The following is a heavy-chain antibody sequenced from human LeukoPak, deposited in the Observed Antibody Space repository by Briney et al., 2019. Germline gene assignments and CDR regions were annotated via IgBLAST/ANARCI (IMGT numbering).Heavy chain of an antibody. Sequence: TSETLSLTCTVSGGSISSGDYYWSWIRQPPGKGLEWIGYIYYSGSTNYNPSLKSRVTISVDTSKNQFSLKLSSVTAADTAVYYCARDRPMESFDYWGQGTLVTVSS. V-gene: IGHV4-61*08. CDR2: IYYSGST. CDR3: ARDRPMESFDY. J-gene: IGHJ4*02. D-gene: IGHD3-10*01. CDR1: GGSISSGDYY.